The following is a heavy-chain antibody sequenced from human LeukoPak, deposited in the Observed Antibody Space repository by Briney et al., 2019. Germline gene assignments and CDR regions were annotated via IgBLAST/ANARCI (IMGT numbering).Heavy chain of an antibody. CDR2: INHSGST. CDR3: ARVRSFWTRYYYYMDV. V-gene: IGHV4-34*01. CDR1: GGSFSGYY. D-gene: IGHD3/OR15-3a*01. J-gene: IGHJ6*03. Sequence: SETLSLTCAVYGGSFSGYYWSWIRQPPGKGLEWIGEINHSGSTNYNPSLKSRVTISADTSKNQFSLKLSSVTAADTAVYYCARVRSFWTRYYYYMDVWGKGTTVTVSS.